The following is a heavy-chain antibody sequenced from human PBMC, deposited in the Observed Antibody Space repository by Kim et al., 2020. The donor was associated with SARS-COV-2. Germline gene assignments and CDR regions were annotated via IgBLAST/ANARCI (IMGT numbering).Heavy chain of an antibody. Sequence: GGSLRLSCAASGFTFSSYSMNWVRQAPGKGLAWVSSISSSSSYIYYADSVKGRFTISRDNAKNSLYLQMNSLRAEDTAVYYCASAPYDSSGYFVGWGQGTLVTVSS. CDR2: ISSSSSYI. J-gene: IGHJ4*02. CDR3: ASAPYDSSGYFVG. CDR1: GFTFSSYS. V-gene: IGHV3-21*01. D-gene: IGHD3-22*01.